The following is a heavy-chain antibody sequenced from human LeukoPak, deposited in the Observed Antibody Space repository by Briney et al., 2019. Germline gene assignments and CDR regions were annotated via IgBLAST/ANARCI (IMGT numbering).Heavy chain of an antibody. J-gene: IGHJ4*02. CDR3: ARDRRDGYNVLDY. CDR1: GFSFSTYW. Sequence: GGSLRLSCAASGFSFSTYWMTWVRQAPGKGLEWVANMRQDGSEKYYVDSVKGRFTISRDNAKNSLYLEMNSLRAEDTAMYYCARDRRDGYNVLDYWGQGTLVTVSS. V-gene: IGHV3-7*01. CDR2: MRQDGSEK. D-gene: IGHD5-24*01.